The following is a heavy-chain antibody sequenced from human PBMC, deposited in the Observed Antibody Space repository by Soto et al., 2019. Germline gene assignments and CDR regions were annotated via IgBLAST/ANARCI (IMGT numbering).Heavy chain of an antibody. V-gene: IGHV3-30-3*01. J-gene: IGHJ4*02. Sequence: GSLRLSCAASGFTFSSYAMHWVRQAPGKGLEWVAVISYDGSNKYYADSVKGRFTISRDNSKNTLYLQMNSLRAEDTAVYYCARERSYYDSSGYYYARYYFDYWGQGTLVTVSS. CDR3: ARERSYYDSSGYYYARYYFDY. CDR1: GFTFSSYA. D-gene: IGHD3-22*01. CDR2: ISYDGSNK.